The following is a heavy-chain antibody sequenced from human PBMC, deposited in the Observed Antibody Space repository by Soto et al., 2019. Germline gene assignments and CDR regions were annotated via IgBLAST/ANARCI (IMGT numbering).Heavy chain of an antibody. CDR2: IKGEADGGTT. J-gene: IGHJ4*02. CDR1: GFTFSNAW. V-gene: IGHV3-15*01. Sequence: PGGSLRLSCAASGFTFSNAWMSWVRQAPGKGLEWVGRIKGEADGGTTDYAAPVKGRITISRDHSKDTLYLQMNSLKTEDTAVYYCTTGLSTGYYNFDYWGQGTPVTVS. D-gene: IGHD3-22*01. CDR3: TTGLSTGYYNFDY.